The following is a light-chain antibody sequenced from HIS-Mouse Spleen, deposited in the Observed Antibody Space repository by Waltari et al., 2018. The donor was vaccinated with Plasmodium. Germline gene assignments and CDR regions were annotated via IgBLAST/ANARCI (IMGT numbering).Light chain of an antibody. V-gene: IGLV2-14*01. Sequence: QSALTQPASVSGSPGQSITISCTGTSSDVGGYNYVSWYPQHPGKAPKLMIYEVSNRPSGVSNRVSGSKSGNTASLTISGLQAEDEADYYCSSYTSSSTVFGGGTKLTVL. CDR2: EVS. J-gene: IGLJ3*02. CDR3: SSYTSSSTV. CDR1: SSDVGGYNY.